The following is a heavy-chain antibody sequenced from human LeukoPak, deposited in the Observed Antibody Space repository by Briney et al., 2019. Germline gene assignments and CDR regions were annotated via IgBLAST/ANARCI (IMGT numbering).Heavy chain of an antibody. CDR3: ARRGSYYIPFDS. D-gene: IGHD3-10*01. V-gene: IGHV5-51*01. J-gene: IGHJ4*02. CDR2: IYPGDSDT. Sequence: GESLKISCKGSGYKFSSYWIGWVRQMPGKGLEWMGLIYPGDSDTKYSPSFRGQVTISVDTSIDTAYPHWSGLKAADTAMYYCARRGSYYIPFDSWGQGTLITVSS. CDR1: GYKFSSYW.